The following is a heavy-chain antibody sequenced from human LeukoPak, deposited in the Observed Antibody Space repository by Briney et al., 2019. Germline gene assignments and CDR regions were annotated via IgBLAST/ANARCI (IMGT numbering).Heavy chain of an antibody. D-gene: IGHD3-3*01. V-gene: IGHV3-23*01. CDR3: AKDGPNYDFWSGPHFDY. J-gene: IGHJ4*02. CDR2: ISGSGDTT. Sequence: GGSLRLSCAASGFTFSSYAMSWVRQAPGKGLEWVSAISGSGDTTYYADSVKGRFTISRDNSKNTLYLQMNSLRAEDTAVYYCAKDGPNYDFWSGPHFDYWGQGTLVTVSS. CDR1: GFTFSSYA.